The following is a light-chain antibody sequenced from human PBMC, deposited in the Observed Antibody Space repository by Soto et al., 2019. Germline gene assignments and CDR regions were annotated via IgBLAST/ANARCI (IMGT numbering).Light chain of an antibody. V-gene: IGKV3-11*01. Sequence: EIVLTQSPATLSLSPGERATLSRRASQSVSSYLAWYQQKPGQAPRLLIFDASDRATGIPARFSGSGSGTDFTLTISSLKPEDFAVYYCQQRSNWPGTFGQGTKVEIK. CDR1: QSVSSY. J-gene: IGKJ1*01. CDR2: DAS. CDR3: QQRSNWPGT.